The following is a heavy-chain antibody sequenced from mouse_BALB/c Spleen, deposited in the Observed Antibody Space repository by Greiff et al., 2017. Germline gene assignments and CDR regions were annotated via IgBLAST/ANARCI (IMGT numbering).Heavy chain of an antibody. J-gene: IGHJ4*01. CDR2: IYPYNGGT. CDR1: GYTFTDYN. V-gene: IGHV1S29*02. D-gene: IGHD2-1*01. CDR3: ARPPPIYSYAMDD. Sequence: VQLQQSGPELVKPGASVKISCKASGYTFTDYNMHWVKQSHGKSLEWIGYIYPYNGGTGYNQKFKSKATLTVDTSSSTAYMELRSLTSEDSAVYYCARPPPIYSYAMDDWGQGTSVTVSS.